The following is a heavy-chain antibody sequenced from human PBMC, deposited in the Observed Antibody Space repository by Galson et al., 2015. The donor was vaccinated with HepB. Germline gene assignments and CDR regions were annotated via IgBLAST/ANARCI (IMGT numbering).Heavy chain of an antibody. V-gene: IGHV1-3*01. J-gene: IGHJ2*01. CDR2: INVGNGNT. D-gene: IGHD3-10*01. Sequence: SVKVSCKASGYTFSGYAMHWVRQAPGQRLEWMGWINVGNGNTKYSQKLQGRVTMTRDTSASTAYMELSSLRSEDTAVYYCARDSRGYFGSGSYYAVGLSWYFDLWGRGTLVTVSS. CDR3: ARDSRGYFGSGSYYAVGLSWYFDL. CDR1: GYTFSGYA.